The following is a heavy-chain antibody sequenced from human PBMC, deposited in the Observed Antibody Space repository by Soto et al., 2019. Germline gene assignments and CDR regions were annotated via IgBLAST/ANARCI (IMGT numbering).Heavy chain of an antibody. CDR2: IYYSGST. Sequence: SETLSLTCTVSCCPVSSGCHYWSWIGQPPGKGLEWIGYIYYSGSTNYNPSLKSRVTISVDTSKNQFSLKLSSVTAADTAVYYCARDQIFSSGYYDAFDIWGQGTMVT. J-gene: IGHJ3*02. CDR1: CCPVSSGCHY. D-gene: IGHD3-22*01. CDR3: ARDQIFSSGYYDAFDI. V-gene: IGHV4-61*01.